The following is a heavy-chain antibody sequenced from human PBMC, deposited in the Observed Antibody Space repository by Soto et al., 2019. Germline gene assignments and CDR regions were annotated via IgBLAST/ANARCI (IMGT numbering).Heavy chain of an antibody. CDR3: AKDKPGTTSFDY. CDR1: GFTISSNA. D-gene: IGHD1-1*01. CDR2: ISDRGDTT. V-gene: IGHV3-23*01. Sequence: GSLRLSCAASGFTISSNAMYWVRQAPGKGLEWVSAISDRGDTTHYADSVKGRFTISRDTSKNTLYLQLNALRADDTAVYYCAKDKPGTTSFDYWGQGTLVTVSS. J-gene: IGHJ4*02.